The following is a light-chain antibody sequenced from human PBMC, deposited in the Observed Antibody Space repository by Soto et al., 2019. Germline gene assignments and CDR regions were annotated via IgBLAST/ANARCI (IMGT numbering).Light chain of an antibody. CDR3: QPYDKWPPLT. V-gene: IGKV3-15*01. CDR2: GAS. J-gene: IGKJ4*01. CDR1: QRISRN. Sequence: EVVMTQSPATLSVSPGERATLSCRASQRISRNLAWYQQRPGQAPRLLIYGASTRATGIPDRFSGSGSGTEFTLTISSLQSEDFAVSYCQPYDKWPPLTFGGGTKVQIE.